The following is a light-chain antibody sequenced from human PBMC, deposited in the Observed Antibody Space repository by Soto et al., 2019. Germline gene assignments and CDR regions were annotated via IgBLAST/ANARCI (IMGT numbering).Light chain of an antibody. CDR1: QGISSY. V-gene: IGKV1-9*01. J-gene: IGKJ2*01. CDR3: QQLNSYPYT. Sequence: DIQLNQSPSFLSASVGDRVTITCRASQGISSYLAWYQQKPGKAPKLLIYAASTLQSGVPSRFSGSGSGKEFTLTISSLQPEDFATYYCQQLNSYPYTFGQGTKLEIK. CDR2: AAS.